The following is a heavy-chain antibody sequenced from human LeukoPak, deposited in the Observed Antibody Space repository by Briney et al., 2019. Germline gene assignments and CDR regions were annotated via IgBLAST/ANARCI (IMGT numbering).Heavy chain of an antibody. CDR1: GFTFSGYW. CDR2: INSDGSST. D-gene: IGHD6-13*01. J-gene: IGHJ5*02. Sequence: GGSLRLSCAASGFTFSGYWMHWVRQAPGKGLVWVSRINSDGSSTSYADPVKGRFTISRDNAKNALYLQMNSLRAEDTAVYYCARDPAAAVWFDPWGQGTLVTVSS. CDR3: ARDPAAAVWFDP. V-gene: IGHV3-74*01.